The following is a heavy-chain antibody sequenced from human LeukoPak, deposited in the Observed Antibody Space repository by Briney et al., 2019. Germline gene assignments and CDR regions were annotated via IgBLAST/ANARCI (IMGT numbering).Heavy chain of an antibody. CDR3: VKGQGAAYYYYYMDV. CDR2: IRYDGSNK. CDR1: GFSFSSYG. Sequence: GGPLRLSCVASGFSFSSYGMHWVRQAPGKGLEWVAFIRYDGSNKNYPDSVKGRFTISRDDSKNTLNLQMNGLRAEDTAVYYCVKGQGAAYYYYYMDVWGKGTTVIVSS. J-gene: IGHJ6*03. D-gene: IGHD1-26*01. V-gene: IGHV3-30*02.